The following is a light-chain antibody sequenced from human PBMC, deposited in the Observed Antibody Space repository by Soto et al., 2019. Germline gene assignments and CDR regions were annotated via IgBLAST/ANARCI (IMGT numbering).Light chain of an antibody. V-gene: IGLV1-47*01. Sequence: QSVLTQPPSASGTPGQRVTISCSGSSSNIGRNYVSWYQQLPGTAPKLLIYRDDERPSGVPDRFSGSKSGTSASLAISGLQSEDEADYYCSSFTNTITRYAFGTGTKLTVL. CDR1: SSNIGRNY. CDR2: RDD. J-gene: IGLJ1*01. CDR3: SSFTNTITRYA.